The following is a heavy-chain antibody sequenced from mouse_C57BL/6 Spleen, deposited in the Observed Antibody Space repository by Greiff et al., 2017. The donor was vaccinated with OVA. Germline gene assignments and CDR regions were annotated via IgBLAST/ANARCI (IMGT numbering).Heavy chain of an antibody. CDR1: GFSFNTYA. V-gene: IGHV10-1*01. CDR3: VRPFYDYEFAY. J-gene: IGHJ3*01. Sequence: EVQGVESGGGLVQPKGSLKLSCAASGFSFNTYAMNWVRQAPGKGLEWVARIRSKSNNYATYYADSVKDRFTISRDDSESMLYLQMNNLKTEDTAMYYCVRPFYDYEFAYWGQGTLVTVSA. D-gene: IGHD2-4*01. CDR2: IRSKSNNYAT.